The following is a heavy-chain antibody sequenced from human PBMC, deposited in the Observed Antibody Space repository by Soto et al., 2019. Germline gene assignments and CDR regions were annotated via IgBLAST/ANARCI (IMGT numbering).Heavy chain of an antibody. CDR1: GDSVSGNSAA. D-gene: IGHD3-16*01. Sequence: SQTLSLTCAISGDSVSGNSAAWNWIRQSPSRGLEWLGRTYYRSRWYNDYAVSVKSRITVTPDTSKNQFSLHLNSVTPEDTAVYYFSREFWYYVSSDSYLDYWGQGSRVTVAS. CDR2: TYYRSRWYN. J-gene: IGHJ4*02. V-gene: IGHV6-1*01. CDR3: SREFWYYVSSDSYLDY.